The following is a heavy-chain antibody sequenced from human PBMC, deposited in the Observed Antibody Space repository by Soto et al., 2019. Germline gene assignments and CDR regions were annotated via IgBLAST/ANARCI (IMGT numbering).Heavy chain of an antibody. V-gene: IGHV4-59*01. CDR1: GGSISSYY. J-gene: IGHJ1*01. CDR3: ARDATGTFQH. D-gene: IGHD4-4*01. Sequence: PSETLSLTCTVSGGSISSYYWSWIRQPPGKGLEWFGYIYYSGSTNYNPSLKSRVTISVDTSKNQFSLKLSSVTAADTAVYYCARDATGTFQHWGQGTLVTVSS. CDR2: IYYSGST.